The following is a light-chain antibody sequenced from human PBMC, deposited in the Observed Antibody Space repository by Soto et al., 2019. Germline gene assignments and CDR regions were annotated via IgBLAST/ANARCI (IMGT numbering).Light chain of an antibody. V-gene: IGKV3-20*01. Sequence: EIVLTQSPGTLSLSPGERATLSCRASQSVASNYLAWYQLKPGQAPRLLIYGASSRATGIPDRFGGSGSGTVFTLTISRLEPEDFAVYFCQQYGDSPETFGQGTKVEIK. CDR2: GAS. CDR1: QSVASNY. J-gene: IGKJ1*01. CDR3: QQYGDSPET.